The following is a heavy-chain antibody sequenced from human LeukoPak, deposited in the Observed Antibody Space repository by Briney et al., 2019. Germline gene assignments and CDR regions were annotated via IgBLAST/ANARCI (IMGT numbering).Heavy chain of an antibody. CDR3: ARDRSRGTAVAGTGDYFDY. CDR2: ISSSSSYI. CDR1: GFTFSSYS. Sequence: PGGSLRLSCAASGFTFSSYSMNWVRQAPGTGLEWVASISSSSSYIYYADSVKGRFTISRDNAKNSLYLQMNSLRAEDTAVYYCARDRSRGTAVAGTGDYFDYWGLGTLVTVSS. J-gene: IGHJ4*02. V-gene: IGHV3-21*01. D-gene: IGHD6-19*01.